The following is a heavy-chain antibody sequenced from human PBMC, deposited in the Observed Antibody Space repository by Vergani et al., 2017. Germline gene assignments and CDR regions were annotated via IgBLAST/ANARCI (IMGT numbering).Heavy chain of an antibody. CDR2: ISPKTGDT. CDR3: AHSWNFGRRDWFDS. V-gene: IGHV1-2*02. J-gene: IGHJ5*01. Sequence: QVQLVQSGAEVKKPGASVQVSCKASGYTFTSDDINWVRQAPGQGLEWMGWISPKTGDTDYLQRFQDRVTMTRDASTKTVYLKMTRLTSDDTAIYYCAHSWNFGRRDWFDSWGPGTLVTVSS. CDR1: GYTFTSDD. D-gene: IGHD1-26*01.